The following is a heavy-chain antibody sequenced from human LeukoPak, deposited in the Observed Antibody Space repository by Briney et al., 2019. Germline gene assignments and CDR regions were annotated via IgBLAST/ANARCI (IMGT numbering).Heavy chain of an antibody. J-gene: IGHJ4*02. D-gene: IGHD6-19*01. CDR1: GFTFSDYG. Sequence: RGSLRLSCAAPGFTFSDYGMHWVRQAPGKGLEWVAVIWYDGTNKYYADSVEGRFTISRDNSKNTLYLHMNSLRAEDTAVYYCARARYNSGGGDYWGQGTPVTVSP. CDR2: IWYDGTNK. V-gene: IGHV3-33*01. CDR3: ARARYNSGGGDY.